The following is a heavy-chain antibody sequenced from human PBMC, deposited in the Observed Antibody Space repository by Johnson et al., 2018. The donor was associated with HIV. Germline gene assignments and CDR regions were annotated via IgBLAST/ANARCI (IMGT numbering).Heavy chain of an antibody. CDR1: GFTFDDHG. Sequence: VQLVESGGGVVRPGGSLRLSCAASGFTFDDHGMSWVRQAPGKGLEWVSGINWNGGTTGYVDSVKGRFTISRDNAKNSLYLQMNSLRAEDTAFYYCASQLGSTGAFYIWGQGTMVTVSS. CDR3: ASQLGSTGAFYI. D-gene: IGHD3-16*01. V-gene: IGHV3-20*04. CDR2: INWNGGTT. J-gene: IGHJ3*02.